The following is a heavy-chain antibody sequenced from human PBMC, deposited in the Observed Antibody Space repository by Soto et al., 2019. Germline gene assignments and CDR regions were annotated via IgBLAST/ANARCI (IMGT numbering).Heavy chain of an antibody. CDR1: GFTFSSYA. V-gene: IGHV3-23*01. Sequence: EGSLRLSCAASGFTFSSYAVSGVRQAPGKGPEWISSISGSGSTIYYADSVKGRFTISRDNSKNTLYLQMSSLRAEDTAVYYCAKVFYYYDSSGYYYFDYWGQGSLFTVSS. D-gene: IGHD3-22*01. J-gene: IGHJ4*02. CDR2: ISGSGSTI. CDR3: AKVFYYYDSSGYYYFDY.